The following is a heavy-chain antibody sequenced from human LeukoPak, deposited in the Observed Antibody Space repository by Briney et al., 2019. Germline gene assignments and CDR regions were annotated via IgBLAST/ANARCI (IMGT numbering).Heavy chain of an antibody. J-gene: IGHJ4*02. Sequence: GRSLRLSCAASGFTFSSYAMHWVRQAPGKGLEWVAVISYDGSNKYYADSVKGRFTISRDNFKNTLYLQMNSLRAEDTAVYYCARASDYYDSSGYYQGSYYFDYWGQGTLVTVSS. V-gene: IGHV3-30-3*01. D-gene: IGHD3-22*01. CDR2: ISYDGSNK. CDR3: ARASDYYDSSGYYQGSYYFDY. CDR1: GFTFSSYA.